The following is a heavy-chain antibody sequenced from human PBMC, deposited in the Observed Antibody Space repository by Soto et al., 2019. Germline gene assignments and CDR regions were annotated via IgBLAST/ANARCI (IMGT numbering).Heavy chain of an antibody. D-gene: IGHD2-8*01. CDR1: GYSFTSYW. V-gene: IGHV5-51*01. J-gene: IGHJ6*03. CDR2: IYPGDSDT. CDR3: ARLGWGDCTNGVCLWDHYYYMDV. Sequence: GESLKISCKGSGYSFTSYWIGWVRQMPGKGLEWMGIIYPGDSDTRYSPSFQGQVTISADKSRSTAYLQWSSLKASDTAMYYCARLGWGDCTNGVCLWDHYYYMDVWGKGTTVTVSS.